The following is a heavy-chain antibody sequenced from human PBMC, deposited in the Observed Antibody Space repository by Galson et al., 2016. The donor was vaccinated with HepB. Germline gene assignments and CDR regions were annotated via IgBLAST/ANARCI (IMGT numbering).Heavy chain of an antibody. CDR1: GGPFSSYA. CDR2: IIPILRQA. J-gene: IGHJ2*01. Sequence: SVKVSCKASGGPFSSYAISWVRQAPGQGLEWMGRIIPILRQATYAQKFQGRATITADRSTGTIYLELNSLRSEDTAVYYCASASNYPWFLGLWGRGTLVTVSS. CDR3: ASASNYPWFLGL. V-gene: IGHV1-69*04. D-gene: IGHD1-7*01.